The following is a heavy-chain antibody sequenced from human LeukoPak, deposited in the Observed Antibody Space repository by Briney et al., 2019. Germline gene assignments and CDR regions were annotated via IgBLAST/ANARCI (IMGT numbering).Heavy chain of an antibody. CDR3: ARDRYYYDSSARYFDY. CDR2: IYYSGST. CDR1: GGSISSYY. V-gene: IGHV4-59*12. J-gene: IGHJ4*02. Sequence: SETLSLTCTVSGGSISSYYWSWIRQPPGKGLEYIGYIYYSGSTNYSPSLKSRVTMSVDTSKNQFSLKLSSVTAADTAVYYCARDRYYYDSSARYFDYWGQGTLVTVSS. D-gene: IGHD3-22*01.